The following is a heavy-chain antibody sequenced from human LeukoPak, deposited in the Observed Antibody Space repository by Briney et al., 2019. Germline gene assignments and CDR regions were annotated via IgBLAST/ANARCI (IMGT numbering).Heavy chain of an antibody. D-gene: IGHD1-26*01. J-gene: IGHJ5*02. CDR2: INHSGST. Sequence: ETLSLTCAVXGGSFXGYYWSWIRQPPGKGLEWIGEINHSGSTNYNPSLKSRVTISVDTSKNQFSLKLSSVTAADTAVYYCARGLGKRFDPWGQGTLVTVSS. V-gene: IGHV4-34*01. CDR1: GGSFXGYY. CDR3: ARGLGKRFDP.